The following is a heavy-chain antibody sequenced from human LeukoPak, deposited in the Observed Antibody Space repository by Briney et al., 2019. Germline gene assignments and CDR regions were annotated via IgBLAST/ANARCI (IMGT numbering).Heavy chain of an antibody. V-gene: IGHV3-30*18. D-gene: IGHD5-18*01. J-gene: IGHJ6*03. CDR2: ISYDGSNK. CDR1: GFTFSSYG. CDR3: AKQLSYYYYMDV. Sequence: PGRSLRLSCAASGFTFSSYGMHWVRQAPGKGLEWVAVISYDGSNKYYADSVKGRFTISRDNSKNTLYLQMNSLRAEDTAVYYCAKQLSYYYYMDVWGKGTTVAVSS.